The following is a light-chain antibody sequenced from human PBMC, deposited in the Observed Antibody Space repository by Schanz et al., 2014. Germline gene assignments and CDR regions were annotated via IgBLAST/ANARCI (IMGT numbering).Light chain of an antibody. CDR1: SSDVGGYNF. J-gene: IGLJ3*02. Sequence: QSALTQPPFASGSPGQSVTISCTGTSSDVGGYNFVSWYQQIPGKAPKLMIYKVTQRPSGVPDRFSGSKSGNTASLTVSGLQAEDEGDYYCSSYAGSNSWVFGGGTKLTVL. CDR3: SSYAGSNSWV. CDR2: KVT. V-gene: IGLV2-8*01.